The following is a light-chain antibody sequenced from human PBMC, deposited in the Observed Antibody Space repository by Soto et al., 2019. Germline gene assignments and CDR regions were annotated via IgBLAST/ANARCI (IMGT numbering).Light chain of an antibody. Sequence: DIQMTQSPSSLSASVGDRVAITCRASQNINTYLNWYQQKPGKVPKLLIYATSSLQSGVPSRFSGSGSGTDFTFTISSLQPEDIATYYCQQYDNLPITFGQGTRLEIK. CDR3: QQYDNLPIT. J-gene: IGKJ5*01. CDR1: QNINTY. CDR2: ATS. V-gene: IGKV1-33*01.